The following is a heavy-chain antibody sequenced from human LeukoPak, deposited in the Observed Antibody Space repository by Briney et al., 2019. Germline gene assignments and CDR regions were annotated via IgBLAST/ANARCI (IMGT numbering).Heavy chain of an antibody. V-gene: IGHV3-30*18. Sequence: GGSLRLSCAASGFTFSGYGMQWVRQAPGKGLDWVAVISSDGSVKHYADSVKGRLTISRDNSRNTLDLQMHSLREEDTAVYYCAKEAGYDYAPLDLWGQGTLVTVAS. D-gene: IGHD5-18*01. J-gene: IGHJ5*02. CDR2: ISSDGSVK. CDR1: GFTFSGYG. CDR3: AKEAGYDYAPLDL.